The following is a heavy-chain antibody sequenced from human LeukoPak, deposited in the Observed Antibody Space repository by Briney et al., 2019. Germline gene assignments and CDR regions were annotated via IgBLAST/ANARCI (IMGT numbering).Heavy chain of an antibody. J-gene: IGHJ3*02. Sequence: GASVKVSCKASGGTFSSYAISWVRQAPGQGLEWMGGIIPIFGTANYAQKFQGRVTITADESTSTAYMELSSLRSEDTAVYYCARDHEAAADAFDIWGQGTMVTVSS. CDR2: IIPIFGTA. CDR1: GGTFSSYA. CDR3: ARDHEAAADAFDI. D-gene: IGHD6-25*01. V-gene: IGHV1-69*13.